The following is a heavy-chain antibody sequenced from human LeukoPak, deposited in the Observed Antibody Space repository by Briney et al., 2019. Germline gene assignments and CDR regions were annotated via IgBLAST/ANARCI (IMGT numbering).Heavy chain of an antibody. Sequence: PSETLSLTCTVSGGSISSYYWSWLRQPPEKGLEWIGYIHYTGSTKYNPSLKSRVTISVDTSKNQFSLKLSSVTAADTAVYYCVRHSGITLLRGVLESWGQGTLVTVSS. CDR2: IHYTGST. D-gene: IGHD3-10*01. V-gene: IGHV4-59*08. CDR3: VRHSGITLLRGVLES. J-gene: IGHJ4*02. CDR1: GGSISSYY.